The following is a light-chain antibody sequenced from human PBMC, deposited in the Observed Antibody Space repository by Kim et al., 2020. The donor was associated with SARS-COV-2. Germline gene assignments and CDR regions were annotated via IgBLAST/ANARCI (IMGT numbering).Light chain of an antibody. V-gene: IGLV6-57*04. Sequence: LTQPHSVSESPGQTVTISCTRSSGSIASNYVHWYQQRPGSAPTTVIYEDNQRPSGVPARFSGSIDSSSNSASLSISGLETEDEADYNCQSYDSSNHWVFGGGTQLTVL. CDR3: QSYDSSNHWV. CDR1: SGSIASNY. CDR2: EDN. J-gene: IGLJ3*02.